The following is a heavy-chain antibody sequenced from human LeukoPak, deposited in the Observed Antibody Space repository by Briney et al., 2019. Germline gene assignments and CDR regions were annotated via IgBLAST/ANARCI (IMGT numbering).Heavy chain of an antibody. CDR3: ATLYGDSPDY. V-gene: IGHV3-66*01. Sequence: PGGSLRLSCVVSGFXVSSNHISWVRQAPGKGREWVSIIYSGGSTYYADSVKGRFTISRDNSKNTLYLQMNSLRAEDTAVYYCATLYGDSPDYWGQGTLVAVSS. J-gene: IGHJ4*02. CDR2: IYSGGST. CDR1: GFXVSSNH. D-gene: IGHD4-17*01.